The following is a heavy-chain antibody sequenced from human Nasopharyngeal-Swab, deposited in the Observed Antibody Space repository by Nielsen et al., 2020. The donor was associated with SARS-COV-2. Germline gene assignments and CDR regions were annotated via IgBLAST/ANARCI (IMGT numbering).Heavy chain of an antibody. V-gene: IGHV3-21*01. CDR1: GFTFNNHN. J-gene: IGHJ6*02. CDR2: ISRSSSYI. CDR3: ARDGLDYDFWSAYFMDV. D-gene: IGHD3-3*01. Sequence: GESLKISCAASGFTFNNHNFNWVRQAPGKGLEWVSPISRSSSYIYYADSVKGRFTISRDNAKNSLYLQMNSLRAEDTAVYYCARDGLDYDFWSAYFMDVWGQGTTVTVSS.